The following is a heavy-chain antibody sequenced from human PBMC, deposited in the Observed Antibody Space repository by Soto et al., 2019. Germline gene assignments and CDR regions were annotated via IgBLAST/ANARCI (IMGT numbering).Heavy chain of an antibody. D-gene: IGHD3-16*01. Sequence: GGSLRLSCAASGFTFSNYWMHWVRQAPGEGLVWVSRINRDGSSTYYADSVKGRFTTSRDNAKNTVYLQVNSLRGEDTAVYYCARGAYGLYYMDVWGKGTTVTVSS. CDR3: ARGAYGLYYMDV. CDR1: GFTFSNYW. V-gene: IGHV3-74*01. CDR2: INRDGSST. J-gene: IGHJ6*03.